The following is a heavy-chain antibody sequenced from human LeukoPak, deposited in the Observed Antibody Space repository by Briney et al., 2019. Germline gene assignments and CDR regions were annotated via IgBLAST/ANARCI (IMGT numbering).Heavy chain of an antibody. CDR2: INTDGSST. V-gene: IGHV3-74*01. CDR3: ARGGLLGLDP. Sequence: GGSLRLSCAASGFTFSSYWMHWVRQAPGKGLVWVSRINTDGSSTYYADSVKGRFTISRDNARNTLYLQMNSLRVDDTAVYYCARGGLLGLDPWGQGTLLTVSS. CDR1: GFTFSSYW. J-gene: IGHJ5*02. D-gene: IGHD3-16*01.